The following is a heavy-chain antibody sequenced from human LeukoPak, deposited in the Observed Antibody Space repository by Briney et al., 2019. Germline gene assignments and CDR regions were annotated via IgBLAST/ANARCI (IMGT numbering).Heavy chain of an antibody. CDR2: INPNGGAT. D-gene: IGHD3-22*01. V-gene: IGHV1-2*02. Sequence: GASVKVSCKASGYTFTDYYMHWVRQAPGQGLEWMGWINPNGGATEYAQRFQGRVTMTRDTSIRTAYLDLSRLTSDETAVYYCARDIPNSGCDGGYWGQGTLVTVSS. CDR1: GYTFTDYY. CDR3: ARDIPNSGCDGGY. J-gene: IGHJ4*02.